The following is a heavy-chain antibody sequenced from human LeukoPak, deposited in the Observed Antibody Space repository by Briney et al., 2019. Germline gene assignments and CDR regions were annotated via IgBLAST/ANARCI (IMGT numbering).Heavy chain of an antibody. J-gene: IGHJ4*02. Sequence: GGSLRPSCAASGFTFSSYAMNGVRKPPGRGREGVSAISGSGGSTYYADSVKGRFTISRDNSKNTLYLQMISLRAEDTAVYYCAQAAVRATALPFDYWGQGTLVSVPS. CDR2: ISGSGGST. CDR3: AQAAVRATALPFDY. CDR1: GFTFSSYA. V-gene: IGHV3-23*01. D-gene: IGHD5-18*01.